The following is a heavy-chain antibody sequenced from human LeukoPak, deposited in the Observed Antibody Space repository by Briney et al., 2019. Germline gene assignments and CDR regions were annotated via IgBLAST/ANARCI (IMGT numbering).Heavy chain of an antibody. CDR2: ISSCGSTI. V-gene: IGHV3-48*03. CDR1: GFTFSSYE. J-gene: IGHJ3*02. D-gene: IGHD2-15*01. CDR3: ARAGGIEDI. Sequence: GGSLRLSCAASGFTFSSYEMNWVRQAPGKGLEWVSYISSCGSTIYYADSVKGRFTISRDNAKNSLYLQMNSLRAEDTAVYYCARAGGIEDIWGQGTMVTVSS.